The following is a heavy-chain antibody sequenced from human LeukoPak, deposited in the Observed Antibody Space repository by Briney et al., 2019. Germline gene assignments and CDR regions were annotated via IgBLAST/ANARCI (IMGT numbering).Heavy chain of an antibody. CDR3: ARVSSSWSPSLSVTHYFDS. CDR2: TYYRSKWYN. Sequence: SQTLSLTCAISGDSVSSNSAAWNWIRQSPSRGLEWLGRTYYRSKWYNDFAVSVKSLIAINPDTSKNQFSLQLTSVTPEDTAVYYCARVSSSWSPSLSVTHYFDSWGQGALVTVSS. V-gene: IGHV6-1*01. CDR1: GDSVSSNSAA. D-gene: IGHD6-6*01. J-gene: IGHJ4*02.